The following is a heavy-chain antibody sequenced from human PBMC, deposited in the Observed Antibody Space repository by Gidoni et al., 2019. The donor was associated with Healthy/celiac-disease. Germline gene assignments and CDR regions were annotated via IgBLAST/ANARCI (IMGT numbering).Heavy chain of an antibody. CDR3: ARGRAATIRKGASFDY. D-gene: IGHD5-12*01. CDR2: ISYDGSNK. CDR1: GFTFRRYA. Sequence: QVQLVESGGGVVQPGRSLRLSCAASGFTFRRYAMHWVRQAPGKGLEWVAVISYDGSNKYYADSVKGRFTISRDNSKNTLYLQMNSLRAEDTAVYYCARGRAATIRKGASFDYWGQGTLVTVSS. V-gene: IGHV3-30-3*01. J-gene: IGHJ4*02.